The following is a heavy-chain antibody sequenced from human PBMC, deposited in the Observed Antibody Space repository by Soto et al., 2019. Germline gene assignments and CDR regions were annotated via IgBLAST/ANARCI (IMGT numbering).Heavy chain of an antibody. CDR3: ARYYGSGSRYYYYGMDV. V-gene: IGHV4-61*01. Sequence: PSETLSLICTVSGGSISSGSYYWSWIRQPPGKGLEWIGYIYYSGSTTYNPSLKSRVTMSVDTSKNQFSLKLSSVTAADTAVYYCARYYGSGSRYYYYGMDVWVQGTTVTVSS. D-gene: IGHD3-10*01. CDR1: GGSISSGSYY. CDR2: IYYSGST. J-gene: IGHJ6*02.